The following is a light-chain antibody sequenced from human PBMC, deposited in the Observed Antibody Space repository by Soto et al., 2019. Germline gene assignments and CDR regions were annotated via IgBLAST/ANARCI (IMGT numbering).Light chain of an antibody. J-gene: IGKJ1*01. CDR2: GAS. CDR3: QQYGRPSRT. CDR1: QSVSSY. Sequence: EIVLTQSPGTLSLSPGERATLSCRASQSVSSYLAWYQQKPGQAPRLLIYGASSRATGIPDRFSGSGSGTDLTLTISRLEPEDFAVYYCQQYGRPSRTFGQGTKVGIK. V-gene: IGKV3-20*01.